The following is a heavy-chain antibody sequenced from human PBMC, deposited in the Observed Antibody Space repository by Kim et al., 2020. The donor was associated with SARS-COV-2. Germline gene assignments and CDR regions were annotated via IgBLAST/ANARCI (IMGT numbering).Heavy chain of an antibody. Sequence: SPSVQGQVTISADKTISTAYLQWSSLKASDTAMYYCARQGYWNYDNWFDPWGQGTLVTVSS. J-gene: IGHJ5*02. D-gene: IGHD1-7*01. CDR3: ARQGYWNYDNWFDP. V-gene: IGHV5-51*01.